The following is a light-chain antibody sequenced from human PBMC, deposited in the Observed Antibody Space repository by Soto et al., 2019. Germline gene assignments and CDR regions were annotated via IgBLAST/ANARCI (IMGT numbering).Light chain of an antibody. CDR1: QSVSSY. CDR2: DAS. CDR3: QQRSNWPPGLT. Sequence: EIVLTQSPATLSLSPGERATLSCRASQSVSSYLAWYQQKPGQAPRLLIYDASNRATGIPARFSGSGSGTDFTLTISSLEPEDFAVYYCQQRSNWPPGLTFGGATKVEIK. V-gene: IGKV3-11*01. J-gene: IGKJ4*01.